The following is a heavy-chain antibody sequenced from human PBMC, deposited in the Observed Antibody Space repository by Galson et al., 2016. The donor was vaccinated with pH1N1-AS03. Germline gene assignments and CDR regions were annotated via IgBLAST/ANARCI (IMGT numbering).Heavy chain of an antibody. J-gene: IGHJ6*03. D-gene: IGHD3-16*01. CDR2: IIVMFEMS. Sequence: SVKVSCKASGGTFSSYAVSWVRQAPGQGLEWMGGIIVMFEMSSYALKFEGRLTLTADKSTSTAYMELSSLTSEDTAVYYCATREEGGNYYYMDIWGKGTTVTVSS. CDR3: ATREEGGNYYYMDI. V-gene: IGHV1-69*10. CDR1: GGTFSSYA.